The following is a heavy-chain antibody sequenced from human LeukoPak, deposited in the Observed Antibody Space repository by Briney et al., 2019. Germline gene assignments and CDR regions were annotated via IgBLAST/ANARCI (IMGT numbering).Heavy chain of an antibody. D-gene: IGHD4-17*01. CDR3: ARVTTVTRADWYFDL. J-gene: IGHJ2*01. V-gene: IGHV4-39*01. CDR2: VHYSGST. Sequence: PSETLSLTCTVSGGSISSSSYYWGWIRQPPGKGLEWIGSVHYSGSTYYNPSLKSRVTIPVDTSKNQFSLKLSSVTAADTAVYYCARVTTVTRADWYFDLWGRGTLVTVSS. CDR1: GGSISSSSYY.